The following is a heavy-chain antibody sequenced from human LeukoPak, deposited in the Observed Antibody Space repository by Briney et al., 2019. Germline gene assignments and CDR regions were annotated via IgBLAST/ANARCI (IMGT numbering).Heavy chain of an antibody. Sequence: GGSLRLSCAASGFTFSDYCMSWIRQAPGKGLEWVPYISSSGSTIYYADSVKGRFTISRDNAKNSLYLQMNSLRAEDTAVYYCARDFPNYDFWSGYPIWGQGTMVTVSS. J-gene: IGHJ3*02. CDR3: ARDFPNYDFWSGYPI. D-gene: IGHD3-3*01. CDR2: ISSSGSTI. CDR1: GFTFSDYC. V-gene: IGHV3-11*04.